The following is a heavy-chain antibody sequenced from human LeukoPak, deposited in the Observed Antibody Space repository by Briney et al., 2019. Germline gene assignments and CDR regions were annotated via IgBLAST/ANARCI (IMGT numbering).Heavy chain of an antibody. CDR2: ISYHGSNT. J-gene: IGHJ4*02. V-gene: IGHV3-30*18. Sequence: GGSLRLSCAASGFTFSSYGMHWVRQAPGKGLYRVAFISYHGSNTYYADSVKGRFTISRDNSKNMLYLQMNSLRAEDTAVYYCAKPYYYGSRSYMDYWGQGTLVTVSS. CDR1: GFTFSSYG. D-gene: IGHD3-10*01. CDR3: AKPYYYGSRSYMDY.